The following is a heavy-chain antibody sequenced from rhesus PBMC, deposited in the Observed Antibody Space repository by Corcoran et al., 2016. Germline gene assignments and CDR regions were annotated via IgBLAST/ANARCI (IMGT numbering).Heavy chain of an antibody. CDR1: GYSISSGSG. CDR3: ASPFERGRFEV. Sequence: QVQLQESGPGLVKPSETLSLTCAVSGYSISSGSGWSWICQPPGKGLEWIGYIGGSSGSTNYNPSLKSRVTISKDTSNNQFFLKVTSVTAADTAVYYCASPFERGRFEVWGAGVLVTVSS. D-gene: IGHD3-34*01. V-gene: IGHV4-127*01. CDR2: IGGSSGST. J-gene: IGHJ5-1*01.